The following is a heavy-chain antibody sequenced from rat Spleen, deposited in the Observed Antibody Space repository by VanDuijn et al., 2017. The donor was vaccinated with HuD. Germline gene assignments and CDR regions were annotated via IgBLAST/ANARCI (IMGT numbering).Heavy chain of an antibody. CDR2: ISTGGGTT. V-gene: IGHV5-46*01. D-gene: IGHD3-8*01. CDR1: GFTFSSFP. CDR3: TNPLVY. Sequence: EVQLVESGGGLVQPGRSLKLSCAASGFTFSSFPMAWVRQAPTKGLEWVASISTGGGTTDYPDSVKGRFTVSRDNAENTVSLQMNSLRSEDTATYFCTNPLVYWGQGTLVTVSS. J-gene: IGHJ3*01.